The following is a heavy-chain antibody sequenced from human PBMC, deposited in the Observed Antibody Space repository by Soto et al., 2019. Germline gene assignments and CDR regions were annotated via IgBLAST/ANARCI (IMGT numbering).Heavy chain of an antibody. CDR2: INHSGST. D-gene: IGHD2-15*01. Sequence: SETLSLTCAVYGGSFSGYYWSWIRQPPGKGLEWIGEINHSGSTNYNPSLKSRVTITIDTAKNKFSLKLSSVTAADTAVYYCARGIFFYYYGMDVWGQGTTVTVSS. V-gene: IGHV4-34*01. CDR3: ARGIFFYYYGMDV. J-gene: IGHJ6*02. CDR1: GGSFSGYY.